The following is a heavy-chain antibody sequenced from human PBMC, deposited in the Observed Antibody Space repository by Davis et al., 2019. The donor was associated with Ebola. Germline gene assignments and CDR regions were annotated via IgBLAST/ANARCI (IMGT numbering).Heavy chain of an antibody. CDR1: GFTFDDYA. D-gene: IGHD6-19*01. CDR2: ISWNSGSI. Sequence: SLKISCAASGFTFDDYAMHWVRQAPGKGLEWVSGISWNSGSIGYADSVKGRFTISRDNAKNSLYLQMNSLRAEDTAVYYCAREISVAYFDYWGQGTLVTVSS. J-gene: IGHJ4*02. CDR3: AREISVAYFDY. V-gene: IGHV3-9*01.